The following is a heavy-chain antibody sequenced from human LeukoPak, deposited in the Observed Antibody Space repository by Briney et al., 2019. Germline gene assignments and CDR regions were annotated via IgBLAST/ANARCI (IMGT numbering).Heavy chain of an antibody. CDR2: IYPGDSDI. J-gene: IGHJ5*02. CDR1: GYMFTIYW. D-gene: IGHD2-2*01. Sequence: GESLKISCKGSGYMFTIYWIAWVRQMPGKGLEGMGIIYPGDSDIRYSASFQGQVTISADKSISTSYLQWSSLKASDTAMYYCARVEGVPAAKGWFDPWGQGTLVTVSS. CDR3: ARVEGVPAAKGWFDP. V-gene: IGHV5-51*01.